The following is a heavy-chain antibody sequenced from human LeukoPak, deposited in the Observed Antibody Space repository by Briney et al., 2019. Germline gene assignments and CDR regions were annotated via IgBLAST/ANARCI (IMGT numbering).Heavy chain of an antibody. CDR2: INKSGGGT. Sequence: GGSLRLSCAASGFTFSSYDMSWVRQAPGKGLEWVSGINKSGGGTYYADSVKGRFTMSRDKSKNTLFLQMNSLRAEDTAVYYCAKVTWSSSGSDYWGQGTLVTVSS. J-gene: IGHJ4*02. CDR3: AKVTWSSSGSDY. CDR1: GFTFSSYD. D-gene: IGHD6-19*01. V-gene: IGHV3-23*01.